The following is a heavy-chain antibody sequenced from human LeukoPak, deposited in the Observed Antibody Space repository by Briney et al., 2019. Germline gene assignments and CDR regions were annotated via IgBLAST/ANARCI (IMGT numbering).Heavy chain of an antibody. CDR2: IYYSRST. Sequence: PSETLSLTCTVSGGSISSYFWSWIRQPPGKGLEWIGYIYYSRSTNYNPSLKSRVTISVDTSKNQSSLKLSSVTAADTAVYYCARGSYGSGTYYFDYWGQGTLVTVSS. D-gene: IGHD3-10*01. V-gene: IGHV4-59*01. J-gene: IGHJ4*02. CDR1: GGSISSYF. CDR3: ARGSYGSGTYYFDY.